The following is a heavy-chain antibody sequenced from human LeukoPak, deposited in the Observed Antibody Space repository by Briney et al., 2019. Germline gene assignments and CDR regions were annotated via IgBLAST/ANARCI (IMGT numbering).Heavy chain of an antibody. Sequence: KTPETLSLICAVSGGSISSGGYSWSWIRQPPGRGLEWIGYIYHSGSTYYNPSLKSRVTISVDRSKNQFSLKLSSVTAADTAVYYCARVEDYYGFNYWGQGTLVTVSS. CDR2: IYHSGST. CDR3: ARVEDYYGFNY. D-gene: IGHD3-10*01. CDR1: GGSISSGGYS. J-gene: IGHJ4*02. V-gene: IGHV4-30-2*01.